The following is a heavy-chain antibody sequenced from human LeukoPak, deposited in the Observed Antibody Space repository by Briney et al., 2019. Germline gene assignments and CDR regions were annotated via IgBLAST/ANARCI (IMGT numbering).Heavy chain of an antibody. Sequence: GGSLRLSCAASGLTFSSYSMNWVRQAPGKGLEWVSSITGDSKYIYYADSVRGRFTISRDNAKNSLYLQMNSLRAEDTAVYYCARDFDYGDYWGQGTLVTVSS. CDR2: ITGDSKYI. CDR1: GLTFSSYS. J-gene: IGHJ4*02. CDR3: ARDFDYGDY. V-gene: IGHV3-21*01.